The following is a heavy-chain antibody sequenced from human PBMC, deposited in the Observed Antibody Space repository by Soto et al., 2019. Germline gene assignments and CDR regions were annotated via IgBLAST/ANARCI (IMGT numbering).Heavy chain of an antibody. J-gene: IGHJ6*02. CDR1: GGSISSSNW. CDR2: IYHSGST. Sequence: PSETLSLTCAVSGGSISSSNWWSWVRQPPGKGLEWIGEIYHSGSTNYNPSLKSRVTISVDKSKNHFSLKLSSVTAADTAVYYCARKSTPGYSYGPSTSYYYGMDVWGQGTTVTVSS. CDR3: ARKSTPGYSYGPSTSYYYGMDV. V-gene: IGHV4-4*02. D-gene: IGHD5-18*01.